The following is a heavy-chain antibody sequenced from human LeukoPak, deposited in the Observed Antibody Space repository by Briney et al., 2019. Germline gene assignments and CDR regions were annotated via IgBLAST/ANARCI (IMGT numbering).Heavy chain of an antibody. CDR3: ASGQFGEFLYAFDI. D-gene: IGHD3-10*01. CDR2: INAGNGNT. CDR1: GYTFTGFY. Sequence: GASVKVSCKASGYTFTGFYIHWVRQAPGQRLEWMGWINAGNGNTKYSQKFQGRVTITRDTSASTAYMELSSLRSEDTAVYYCASGQFGEFLYAFDIWGQGTMVTVSS. J-gene: IGHJ3*02. V-gene: IGHV1-3*01.